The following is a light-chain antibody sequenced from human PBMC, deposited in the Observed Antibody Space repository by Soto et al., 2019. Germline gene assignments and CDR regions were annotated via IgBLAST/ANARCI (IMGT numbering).Light chain of an antibody. Sequence: EIVLTQSPGTLSLSPGEIATLSCRASQSVSNNYLAWYQQKPGQAPRLLIYGASSRATGIPDRFSGSGSGTDFTLTISRLEPEDFAVYYCQQYGSSPFTFGPGTKVDIK. J-gene: IGKJ3*01. CDR3: QQYGSSPFT. V-gene: IGKV3-20*01. CDR2: GAS. CDR1: QSVSNNY.